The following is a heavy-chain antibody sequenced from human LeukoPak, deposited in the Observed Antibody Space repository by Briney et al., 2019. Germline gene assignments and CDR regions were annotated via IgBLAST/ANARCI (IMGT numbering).Heavy chain of an antibody. V-gene: IGHV1-8*03. CDR1: GYTFTSYD. CDR3: ARDPYYYDSSGYYPYYFDY. CDR2: MNPNSGNT. J-gene: IGHJ4*02. D-gene: IGHD3-22*01. Sequence: ASVEVSCKASGYTFTSYDINWVRQATGQGLEWMGWMNPNSGNTGYAQKFQGRVTITRNTSISTAYMELSSLRSEDTAVYYCARDPYYYDSSGYYPYYFDYWGQGTLVTVSS.